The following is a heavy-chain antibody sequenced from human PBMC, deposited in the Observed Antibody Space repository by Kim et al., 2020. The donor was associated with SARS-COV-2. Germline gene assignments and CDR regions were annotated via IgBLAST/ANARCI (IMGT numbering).Heavy chain of an antibody. CDR3: AGGAGATIFY. Sequence: SETLSLTCTVSGGSITRHFWNWIRQSPGKGLEFLGYVYYTGLTNYNPSLESRATMSVDTSKNQFSLNLNSVTAADTAVYFCAGGAGATIFYWGQGILVAVSS. D-gene: IGHD1-26*01. CDR2: VYYTGLT. J-gene: IGHJ4*02. V-gene: IGHV4-59*11. CDR1: GGSITRHF.